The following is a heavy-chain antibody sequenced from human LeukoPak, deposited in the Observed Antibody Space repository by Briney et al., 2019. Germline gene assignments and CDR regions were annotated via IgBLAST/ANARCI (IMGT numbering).Heavy chain of an antibody. Sequence: GGSLRLSCAASGFTFSNYAMSWVRQAPGKGLEWVSAILGSGGSTYYADSVKGRFTVSRDNSKSTLYLQMNSLRAEDTALYYCARWGDYDVLTGYYVPDYWGQGTLVTASS. J-gene: IGHJ4*02. CDR1: GFTFSNYA. CDR3: ARWGDYDVLTGYYVPDY. CDR2: ILGSGGST. V-gene: IGHV3-23*01. D-gene: IGHD3-9*01.